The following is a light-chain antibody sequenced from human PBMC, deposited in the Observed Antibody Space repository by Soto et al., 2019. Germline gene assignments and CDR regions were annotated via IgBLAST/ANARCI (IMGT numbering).Light chain of an antibody. CDR1: QSIXTD. CDR2: YAS. Sequence: IVLTQSPSTLSASPGDRATLSCRASQSIXTDLAWYQKKSGQGPRLLIXYASTRATGIPARFSGSGPGTEFTLTISSLHSEDFAVYYCQQYNNWPPWTFGQGTKVDI. V-gene: IGKV3D-15*01. CDR3: QQYNNWPPWT. J-gene: IGKJ1*01.